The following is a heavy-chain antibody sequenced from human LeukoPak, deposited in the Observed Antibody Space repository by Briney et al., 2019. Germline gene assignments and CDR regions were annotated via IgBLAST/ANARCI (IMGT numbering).Heavy chain of an antibody. J-gene: IGHJ4*02. CDR3: ARDKDYGFTY. CDR2: ITGSGSGI. D-gene: IGHD4-17*01. Sequence: PGGSLRLSCAASGFSFSSENKNWVRQAPGKGPEWISWITGSGSGIIYADSVKGRFTISRDNAKNSLFLQMNSLRVEDTAVYYCARDKDYGFTYWGQGTLVTVSS. CDR1: GFSFSSEN. V-gene: IGHV3-48*01.